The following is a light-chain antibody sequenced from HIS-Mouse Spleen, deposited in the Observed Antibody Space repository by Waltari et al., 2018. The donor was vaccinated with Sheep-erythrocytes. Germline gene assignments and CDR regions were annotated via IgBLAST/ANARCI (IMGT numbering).Light chain of an antibody. CDR2: EVS. Sequence: QSALTQPASVSGSPGQSITISCTGTSSDVGGYNYVSWYQQHPGKAPNLRIYEVSNRPSGVANRFSGSKSGNTASLTISGLQAEDEADYYCSSYTSSSTWVFGGGTKLTVL. V-gene: IGLV2-14*01. J-gene: IGLJ3*02. CDR3: SSYTSSSTWV. CDR1: SSDVGGYNY.